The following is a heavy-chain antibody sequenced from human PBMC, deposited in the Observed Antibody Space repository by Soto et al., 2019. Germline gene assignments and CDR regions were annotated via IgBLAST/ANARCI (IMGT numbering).Heavy chain of an antibody. CDR1: GDSVSSTSAA. CDR3: ARGPGRFTIFGVVIGYGMDV. J-gene: IGHJ6*02. V-gene: IGHV6-1*01. D-gene: IGHD3-3*01. CDR2: TYYRSKWYS. Sequence: PSQTLSLTCAISGDSVSSTSAAWSWIRQSPSRGLEWLGRTYYRSKWYSDYAVSVKSRITINPDTSKNQYSLQLSSVTAADTAVYYCARGPGRFTIFGVVIGYGMDVWGQGTTVTVSS.